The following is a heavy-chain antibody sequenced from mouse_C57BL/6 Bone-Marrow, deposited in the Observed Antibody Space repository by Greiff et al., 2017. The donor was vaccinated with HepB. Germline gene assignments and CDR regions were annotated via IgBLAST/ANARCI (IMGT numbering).Heavy chain of an antibody. J-gene: IGHJ4*01. CDR3: TTGAQAIYYAMDY. Sequence: VQLKQSGAELVRPGASVKLSCTASGFNIQDYYMHWVKQRPEQGLEWIGRIDPEDGDTEYAPKFQGKATMTADTSSNTAYLQLSSLTSEDTAVYYCTTGAQAIYYAMDYWGQGTSVTVSS. CDR2: IDPEDGDT. CDR1: GFNIQDYY. V-gene: IGHV14-1*01. D-gene: IGHD3-2*02.